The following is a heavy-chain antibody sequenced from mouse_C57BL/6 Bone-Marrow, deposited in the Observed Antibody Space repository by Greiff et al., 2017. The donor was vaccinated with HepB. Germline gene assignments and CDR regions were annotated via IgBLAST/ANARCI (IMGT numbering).Heavy chain of an antibody. J-gene: IGHJ2*01. CDR2: IDPSDNDT. Sequence: QVQLQQSGAELVRPGSSVKLSCKASGYTFTSYWMHWVKQRPIQGLEWIGNIDPSDNDTHYNQKFKDKATLTVDKSSSTAYMQLSSLTSEDSAVCYCARITTVVSLDYWGQGTTLTVSS. CDR3: ARITTVVSLDY. V-gene: IGHV1-52*01. CDR1: GYTFTSYW. D-gene: IGHD1-1*01.